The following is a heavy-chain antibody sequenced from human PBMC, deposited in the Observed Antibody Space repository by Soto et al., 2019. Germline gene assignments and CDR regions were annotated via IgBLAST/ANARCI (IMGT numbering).Heavy chain of an antibody. CDR3: ARGPHHYFFFDY. V-gene: IGHV3-33*01. Sequence: GESLKISCAASGFTFSSYGMHWVRQAPGKGLEWVAVIWYDGSNKYYADSVKGRFTISRDNSKNTLYLQMNSLRAEDTAVYYCARGPHHYFFFDYWGQGTLVTVSS. CDR2: IWYDGSNK. D-gene: IGHD1-26*01. CDR1: GFTFSSYG. J-gene: IGHJ4*02.